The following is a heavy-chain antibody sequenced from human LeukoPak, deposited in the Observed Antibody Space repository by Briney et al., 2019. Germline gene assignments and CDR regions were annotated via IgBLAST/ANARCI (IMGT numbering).Heavy chain of an antibody. J-gene: IGHJ4*02. CDR3: AKVGPSSSSDY. Sequence: GESLKISCKASGYSFTSYWIAWVRQMPGQGLEWMGVTYPRDSDAKYSPSSQGQVTISADKSINTAYLQWSSLKASDTAMYYCAKVGPSSSSDYWGQGTLVTVSS. CDR2: TYPRDSDA. D-gene: IGHD6-13*01. V-gene: IGHV5-51*01. CDR1: GYSFTSYW.